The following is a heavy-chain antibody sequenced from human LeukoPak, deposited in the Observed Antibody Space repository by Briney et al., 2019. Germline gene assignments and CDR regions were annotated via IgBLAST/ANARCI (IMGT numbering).Heavy chain of an antibody. CDR3: ARDGRSYTLAEDYFDY. Sequence: GGSLRLSCAASGFTFSSYSMNWVRQAPGKGLEWVSSISSSSSYIYYADSVKGRFTISRDNAKNSLYLQMNSLRAEDTAVYYCARDGRSYTLAEDYFDYWGQGTLVTVSS. D-gene: IGHD1-26*01. J-gene: IGHJ4*02. CDR1: GFTFSSYS. CDR2: ISSSSSYI. V-gene: IGHV3-21*01.